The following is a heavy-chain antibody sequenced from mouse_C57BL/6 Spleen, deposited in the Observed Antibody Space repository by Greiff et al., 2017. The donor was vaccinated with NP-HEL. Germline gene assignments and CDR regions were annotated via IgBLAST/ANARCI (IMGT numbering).Heavy chain of an antibody. CDR3: ARVWYAMDY. V-gene: IGHV5-16*01. CDR1: GFTFSDYY. Sequence: EVQVVESEGGLVQPGSSMKLSCTASGFTFSDYYMAWVRQVPEKGLEWVANINYDGSSTYYLDSLKSRFIISRDNAKNILYLQMSSLKSEDTATYYCARVWYAMDYWGQGTSVTVSS. J-gene: IGHJ4*01. CDR2: INYDGSST.